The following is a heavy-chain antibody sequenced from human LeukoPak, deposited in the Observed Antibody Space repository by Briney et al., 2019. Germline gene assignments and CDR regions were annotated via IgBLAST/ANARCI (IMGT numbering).Heavy chain of an antibody. CDR1: GYSISSGYD. V-gene: IGHV4-38-2*02. CDR3: ARSEINDYIKY. D-gene: IGHD3-16*01. Sequence: PSETLSLTCTVSGYSISSGYDWGWIRQAPGKRLEWLGSISQSGSTYDNPSLKSRVTLSVGTSKNQVSLKLSSVTAADTAVYYCARSEINDYIKYWGQGILVTVSS. CDR2: ISQSGST. J-gene: IGHJ4*02.